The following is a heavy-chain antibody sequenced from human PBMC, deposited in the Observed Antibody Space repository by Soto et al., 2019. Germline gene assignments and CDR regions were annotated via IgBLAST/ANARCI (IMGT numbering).Heavy chain of an antibody. CDR1: GYPFTGSY. CDR2: IICSSGAT. Sequence: QVQPVQSGAEVKKPGASVKVSCKASGYPFTGSYLHWVRQAPGQGPEWMGRIICSSGATIYAQNLQGRVTLTRDTSTTTAYMELTSLTSEDTAAYFCVRDGGNYHFDYWGQGTLVTVSS. D-gene: IGHD1-26*01. CDR3: VRDGGNYHFDY. V-gene: IGHV1-46*01. J-gene: IGHJ4*02.